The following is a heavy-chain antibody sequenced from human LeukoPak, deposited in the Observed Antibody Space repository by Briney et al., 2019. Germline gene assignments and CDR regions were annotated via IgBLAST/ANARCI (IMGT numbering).Heavy chain of an antibody. J-gene: IGHJ5*02. CDR1: GYTFTSYY. CDR3: ARGNYYGSGSWGVWFDP. V-gene: IGHV1-46*01. D-gene: IGHD3-10*01. CDR2: INPSGGST. Sequence: VASVKVSCKASGYTFTSYYMYWVRQAPGQGLEWMGIINPSGGSTSYAQKFQGRVTMTRDTSTSTVYMELSSLRSEDTAVYYCARGNYYGSGSWGVWFDPWGQGTLVTVSS.